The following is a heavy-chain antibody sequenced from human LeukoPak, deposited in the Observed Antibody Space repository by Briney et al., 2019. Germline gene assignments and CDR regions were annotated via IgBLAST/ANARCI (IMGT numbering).Heavy chain of an antibody. D-gene: IGHD3-10*01. CDR2: IWYDGSNK. V-gene: IGHV3-33*01. Sequence: GGSLRLSCAASGFTFSSYGMHWVRQAPGKGLEWVAVIWYDGSNKYYADSVKGRFTISRDNSKNTLYLQMNSLRAEDTAVYYCASGRLLWVGESYYFDYWGQGTLVTVSS. CDR3: ASGRLLWVGESYYFDY. J-gene: IGHJ4*02. CDR1: GFTFSSYG.